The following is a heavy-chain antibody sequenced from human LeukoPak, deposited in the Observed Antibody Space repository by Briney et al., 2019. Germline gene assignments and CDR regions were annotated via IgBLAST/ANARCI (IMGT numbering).Heavy chain of an antibody. J-gene: IGHJ4*02. CDR1: GFTFSSYW. CDR2: ISTEGAET. V-gene: IGHV3-74*01. CDR3: ARDSYNNVDS. D-gene: IGHD5-24*01. Sequence: GGSLGLSCAASGFTFSSYWMHWVRQAPGKGLVWVSRISTEGAETFYADSVRGRFTISRDNAKNTLYLQMNSLRAEDTAVYYCARDSYNNVDSWGQGTLVTVSS.